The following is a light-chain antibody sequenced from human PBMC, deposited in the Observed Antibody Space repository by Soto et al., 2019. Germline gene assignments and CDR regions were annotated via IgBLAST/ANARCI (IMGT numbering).Light chain of an antibody. CDR1: QSVLYSSNNKNY. J-gene: IGKJ2*01. CDR3: QQYYTTPT. V-gene: IGKV4-1*01. Sequence: DIVMTQSPDSLAVSLGERATINCKSSQSVLYSSNNKNYLAWYQQKPGQPPKLLIYWASTRESGVPDRFSGGGSGTDFTLTITSLQAEDVAVYFCQQYYTTPTFGQGTNLEIK. CDR2: WAS.